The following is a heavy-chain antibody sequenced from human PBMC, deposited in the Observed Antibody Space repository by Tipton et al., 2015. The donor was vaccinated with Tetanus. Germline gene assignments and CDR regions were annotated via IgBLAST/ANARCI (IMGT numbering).Heavy chain of an antibody. CDR2: IYFSGST. D-gene: IGHD6-6*01. Sequence: TLSLTCTVSGGSLSRGGYYWTWIRQHPGKGLEWIGDIYFSGSTYYNPSLKSRVTISVDTSKNQFSLRLNSLTAADTAVYYCARDQARGARGWNYLDCWGQGTLVTVSS. V-gene: IGHV4-31*03. J-gene: IGHJ4*02. CDR3: ARDQARGARGWNYLDC. CDR1: GGSLSRGGYY.